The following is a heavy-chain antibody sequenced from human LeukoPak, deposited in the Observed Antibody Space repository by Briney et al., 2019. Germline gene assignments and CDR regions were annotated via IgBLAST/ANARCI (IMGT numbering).Heavy chain of an antibody. CDR2: IIPILGIA. J-gene: IGHJ4*03. CDR1: GGTFSSYA. Sequence: ASVKVSCKASGGTFSSYAISWVRQAPGQGLEWMGRIIPILGIANYAQKFQGRVTITADKSTSTAYMELSSLRSEDTAVYYCARVRRLDRSGYYYGAIDYWGQGTLVTVSS. D-gene: IGHD3-22*01. V-gene: IGHV1-69*04. CDR3: ARVRRLDRSGYYYGAIDY.